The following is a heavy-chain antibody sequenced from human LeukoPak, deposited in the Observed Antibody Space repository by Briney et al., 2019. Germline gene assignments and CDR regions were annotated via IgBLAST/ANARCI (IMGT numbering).Heavy chain of an antibody. V-gene: IGHV3-53*01. CDR3: ARGVEPLAANTWAY. Sequence: GGSLRLSCAASGFTVVTNDMTWVRQAPGKGLEWVSVLYCDGNTKYAESFQAGFTIPRDNSKNTLYLEMNSLSPDDTAVYYCARGVEPLAANTWAYWGEGTLVTVSS. D-gene: IGHD3-16*01. CDR1: GFTVVTND. CDR2: LYCDGNT. J-gene: IGHJ4*02.